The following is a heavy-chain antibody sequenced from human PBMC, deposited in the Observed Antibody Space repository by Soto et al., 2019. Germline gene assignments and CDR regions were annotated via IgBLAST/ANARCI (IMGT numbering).Heavy chain of an antibody. CDR1: GGSISSYY. CDR2: IYYSGST. D-gene: IGHD6-6*01. V-gene: IGHV4-59*08. J-gene: IGHJ6*03. Sequence: SETLSLTCTVSGGSISSYYWSWIRQPPGKGLEWIGYIYYSGSTNYNPSLKSRVTISVDTSKNQFSLKLSSVTAADTAVYYCARSPMTYSSSWGRDYYYYMDVWGKGTTVTVSS. CDR3: ARSPMTYSSSWGRDYYYYMDV.